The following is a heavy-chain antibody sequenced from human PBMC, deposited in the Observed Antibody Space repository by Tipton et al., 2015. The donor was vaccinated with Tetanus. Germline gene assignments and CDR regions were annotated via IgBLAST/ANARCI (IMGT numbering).Heavy chain of an antibody. CDR3: ARGTGDY. Sequence: GLVKPSETLSLTCAVSGGSLSDYYWSWIRQPPGKGLEWIGYIYYSGSTNYNPSLKSRVTISVDTSKNQFSLKLSSVTAADTAVYYCARGTGDYWGQGTLVTVSS. V-gene: IGHV4-59*01. CDR2: IYYSGST. J-gene: IGHJ4*02. CDR1: GGSLSDYY. D-gene: IGHD1-14*01.